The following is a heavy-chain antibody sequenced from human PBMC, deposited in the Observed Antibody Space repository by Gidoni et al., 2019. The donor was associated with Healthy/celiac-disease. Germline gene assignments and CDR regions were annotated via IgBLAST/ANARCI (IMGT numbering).Heavy chain of an antibody. CDR2: NNPSGGST. D-gene: IGHD3-22*01. J-gene: IGHJ4*02. V-gene: IGHV1-46*03. CDR1: GYTFTSYY. CDR3: ARTWGYYDSSGNFDY. Sequence: QEQLVQSGAEVKKPGSSVKVSCKASGYTFTSYYMHGVLQAPGQGLEWMGINNPSGGSTSYVQKVQGRVTMTRDTSPSTVYMELSSLRSEDTAVYYCARTWGYYDSSGNFDYWGQGTLVTVSS.